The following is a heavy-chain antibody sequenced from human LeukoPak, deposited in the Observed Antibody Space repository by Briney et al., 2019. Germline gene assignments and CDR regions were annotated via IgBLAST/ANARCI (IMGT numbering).Heavy chain of an antibody. CDR2: ISSNGGST. V-gene: IGHV3-64*01. CDR3: ASLAVAGIPFDY. Sequence: PGGSLRLSXAASGFTFGSYAMHWVRQAPGKGLEYVSAISSNGGSTYYANSVKGRFTISRDNSKNTLYLQMGSLRAEDMAVYYCASLAVAGIPFDYWGQGTLVTVSS. D-gene: IGHD6-19*01. J-gene: IGHJ4*02. CDR1: GFTFGSYA.